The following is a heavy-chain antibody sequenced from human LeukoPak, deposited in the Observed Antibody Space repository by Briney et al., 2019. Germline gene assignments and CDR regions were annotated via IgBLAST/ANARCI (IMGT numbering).Heavy chain of an antibody. J-gene: IGHJ4*02. CDR3: ARGRPHGNDY. D-gene: IGHD4-23*01. V-gene: IGHV3-74*01. Sequence: GGSLRLSCAASGFTFSSYWMNWVRQAPGKGLVWVSRIASDGSSTTYADSVKGRFSISRDNAKNTLYLQMNSLRVEDTAVYYCARGRPHGNDYWGQGTLVTVST. CDR1: GFTFSSYW. CDR2: IASDGSST.